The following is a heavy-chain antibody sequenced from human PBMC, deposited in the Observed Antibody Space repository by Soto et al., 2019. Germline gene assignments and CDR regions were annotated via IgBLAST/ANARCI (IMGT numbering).Heavy chain of an antibody. V-gene: IGHV3-23*01. CDR3: AKEYGYSSGWERIDY. J-gene: IGHJ4*02. CDR2: ISGSGGST. D-gene: IGHD6-19*01. CDR1: GFTFSSYA. Sequence: EVQLLESGGGLVQPGGSLRLSCAASGFTFSSYARSWVRQAPGKGLEWVSAISGSGGSTYHADSVKGRFTISRDNSKNTLYLQMNSRRAEDTAVYYCAKEYGYSSGWERIDYWGQGTLVTVSS.